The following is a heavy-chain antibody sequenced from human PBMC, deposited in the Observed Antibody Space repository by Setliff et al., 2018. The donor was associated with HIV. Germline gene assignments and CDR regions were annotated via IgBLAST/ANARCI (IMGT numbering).Heavy chain of an antibody. CDR2: ISPSSTTI. Sequence: PGGSLRLSCGASGFSFSSYSMNWVRQAPGKGLEWVSYISPSSTTIYYPDSVKGRFTTSRDNARNSLYLEMNSLRADDTAVYYCARDFCGSSCSSGYGYFDHWGQGTLVTVSS. CDR1: GFSFSSYS. V-gene: IGHV3-48*01. D-gene: IGHD2-15*01. CDR3: ARDFCGSSCSSGYGYFDH. J-gene: IGHJ4*02.